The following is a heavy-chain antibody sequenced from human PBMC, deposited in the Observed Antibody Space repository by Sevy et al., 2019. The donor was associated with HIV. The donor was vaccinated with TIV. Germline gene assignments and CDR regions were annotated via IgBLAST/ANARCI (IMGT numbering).Heavy chain of an antibody. D-gene: IGHD3-9*01. CDR1: GIIFTTSG. V-gene: IGHV3-30*18. Sequence: GGSLRLSCAVSGIIFTTSGMHWVRLAPGKGLEWVAVISYDGRNKFYGDSVKGRFTISRDNSKNILYLQMNSLRVEDTAVYYCAKDFTGYNGMDVWGQGTMVTVSS. CDR3: AKDFTGYNGMDV. J-gene: IGHJ6*02. CDR2: ISYDGRNK.